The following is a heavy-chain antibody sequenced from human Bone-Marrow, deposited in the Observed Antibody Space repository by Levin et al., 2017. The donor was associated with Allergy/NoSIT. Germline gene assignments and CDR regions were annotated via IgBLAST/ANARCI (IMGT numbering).Heavy chain of an antibody. CDR2: IYYDGSNK. Sequence: GGSLRLSCTASGFTFSTSGMHWVRQAPGKGLEWLSIIYYDGSNKYYADSVKGRFTVSRDNSKNTLYLQMNSLRAEDTAMYYCAKDHGTNSYSGNGGHFDYWGQGTLVTVSS. J-gene: IGHJ4*02. V-gene: IGHV3-30*18. D-gene: IGHD1-1*01. CDR3: AKDHGTNSYSGNGGHFDY. CDR1: GFTFSTSG.